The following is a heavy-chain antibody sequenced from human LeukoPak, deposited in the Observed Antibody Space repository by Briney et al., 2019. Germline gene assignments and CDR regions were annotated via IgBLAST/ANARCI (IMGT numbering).Heavy chain of an antibody. V-gene: IGHV3-23*01. CDR3: AKTYYDFWSGYSYYFDY. CDR1: GFTFSSYA. D-gene: IGHD3-3*01. Sequence: TGGSLRLSXAASGFTFSSYAMSWVRQSPGKGLEWLSAISGSGGSTYYADSVKGRFTISRDNSKNTLYLQMNSLRAEDTAVYYCAKTYYDFWSGYSYYFDYWGQGTLVTVSS. J-gene: IGHJ4*02. CDR2: ISGSGGST.